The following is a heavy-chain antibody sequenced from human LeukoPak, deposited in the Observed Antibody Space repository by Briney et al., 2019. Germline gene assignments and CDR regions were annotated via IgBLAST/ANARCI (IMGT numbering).Heavy chain of an antibody. J-gene: IGHJ6*03. V-gene: IGHV1-2*04. Sequence: ASVKVSCKASGYTFTGYYMHWVRRAPGQGLEWMGWINPNSGGTNYAQKFQGWVTMTRDTSISTAYMELSRLRSDDTAVYYCARDLVVVVAATEARYMDVWGKGTTVTVSS. CDR3: ARDLVVVVAATEARYMDV. D-gene: IGHD2-15*01. CDR2: INPNSGGT. CDR1: GYTFTGYY.